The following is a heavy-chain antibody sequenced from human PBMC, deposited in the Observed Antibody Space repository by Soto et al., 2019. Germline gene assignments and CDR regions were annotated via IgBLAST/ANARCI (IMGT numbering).Heavy chain of an antibody. CDR3: ARECILGTTRGYYLHY. CDR2: ILNDGTTT. CDR1: GFAFTTYA. D-gene: IGHD1-26*01. J-gene: IGHJ4*01. V-gene: IGHV3-30-3*01. Sequence: QVQLVESGGGVVQPGRSLRLSCAASGFAFTTYAMHWVRQAPGKGLEWGTFILNDGTTTSYADSVRGRFTPSRDNYKKPLYREMNSPIDEETAMYYCARECILGTTRGYYLHYRGHGTLVTVSS.